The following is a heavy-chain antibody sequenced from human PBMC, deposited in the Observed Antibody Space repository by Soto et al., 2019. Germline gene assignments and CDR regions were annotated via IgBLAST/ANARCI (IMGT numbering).Heavy chain of an antibody. J-gene: IGHJ4*02. D-gene: IGHD2-2*01. CDR2: INAGNGNT. V-gene: IGHV1-3*01. CDR3: AREDCISSSCYQGDY. CDR1: GYTFTSYA. Sequence: ASVKVSCKASGYTFTSYAMHWVRQAPGQRLEWMGWINAGNGNTKYAEKFQGRVTMTTDTSTSTAYMELRSLRSDDTAVYYCAREDCISSSCYQGDYWGQGTLVTVSS.